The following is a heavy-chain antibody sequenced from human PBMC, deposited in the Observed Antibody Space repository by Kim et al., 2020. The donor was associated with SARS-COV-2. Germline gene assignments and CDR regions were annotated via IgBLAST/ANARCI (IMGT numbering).Heavy chain of an antibody. CDR2: ISYDGSNK. D-gene: IGHD3-3*01. V-gene: IGHV3-30*18. Sequence: GGSLRLSCAASGFTFSSYGMHWVRQAPGKGLEWVAVISYDGSNKYYADSVKGRFTISRDNSKNTLYLQMNSLGAEDTAVYYCAKDAVLRFLEWLFDYWGQGTLVTVSS. J-gene: IGHJ4*02. CDR3: AKDAVLRFLEWLFDY. CDR1: GFTFSSYG.